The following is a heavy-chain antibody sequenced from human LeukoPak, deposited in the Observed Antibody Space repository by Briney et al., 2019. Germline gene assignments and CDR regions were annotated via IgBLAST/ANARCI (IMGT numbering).Heavy chain of an antibody. CDR2: IKQDGSEK. CDR3: ERLPYSSGWLLNWFDP. D-gene: IGHD6-19*01. CDR1: GFTFSSYW. Sequence: GGSLRLSCAASGFTFSSYWMSWVRQAPAKGLEWVANIKQDGSEKYYVDSVKGRFTISRDNAKNSLYLQMNSLRAEDTAVYYCERLPYSSGWLLNWFDPWGQGTLVTVSS. V-gene: IGHV3-7*01. J-gene: IGHJ5*02.